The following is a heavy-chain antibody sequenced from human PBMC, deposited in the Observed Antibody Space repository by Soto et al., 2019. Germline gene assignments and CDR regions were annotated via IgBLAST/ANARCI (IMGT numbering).Heavy chain of an antibody. CDR3: ATSYGSGSRAFDY. Sequence: QVQLVQSGAEVKKPGSSVKVSCKASGDTFSFYSINWVRQAPGLGLEWMGRFDLILSMSNSAQKFQGRVTLTADKSTSTAYMVLSSQRSEDTAMYYCATSYGSGSRAFDYWGQGALVTVSS. CDR1: GDTFSFYS. J-gene: IGHJ4*02. V-gene: IGHV1-69*02. CDR2: FDLILSMS. D-gene: IGHD3-10*01.